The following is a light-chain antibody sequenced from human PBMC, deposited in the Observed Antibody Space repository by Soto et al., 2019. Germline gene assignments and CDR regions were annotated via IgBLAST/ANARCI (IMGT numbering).Light chain of an antibody. V-gene: IGKV1-39*01. CDR1: QSINNY. Sequence: DIQMTQSPSSLSASVGDRVTITCRASQSINNYLSWYQQKPGKSPNLLIFGASTLQSGVPSRFSGSGSGTDFTLTISSLQPEDFATYYCLQSYRTPLTFGGGTKVDIK. CDR2: GAS. J-gene: IGKJ4*01. CDR3: LQSYRTPLT.